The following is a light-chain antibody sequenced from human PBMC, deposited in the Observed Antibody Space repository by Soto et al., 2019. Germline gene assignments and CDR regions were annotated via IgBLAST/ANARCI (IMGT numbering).Light chain of an antibody. CDR2: RNN. J-gene: IGLJ2*01. Sequence: QPVLTQPPSASGTPGQRVTISCSGGTSNIGTNTVNWYQQLPGTAPKLLIYRNNQRPSGVPDRFSGSKSGTSASLAISGLRSEDEADYYCAAWDDSLSGVVFGGGTQLTVL. V-gene: IGLV1-47*01. CDR3: AAWDDSLSGVV. CDR1: TSNIGTNT.